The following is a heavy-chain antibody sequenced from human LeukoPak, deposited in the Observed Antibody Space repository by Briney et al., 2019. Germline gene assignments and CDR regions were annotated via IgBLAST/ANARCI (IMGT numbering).Heavy chain of an antibody. CDR2: IYYSGST. CDR1: GGSISSYY. D-gene: IGHD3-22*01. J-gene: IGHJ4*02. V-gene: IGHV4-59*12. CDR3: ARGFSSGYYGY. Sequence: PSETLSLTCTVSGGSISSYYWSWIRQPPGKGLEWIGYIYYSGSTYYNPSLKSRVTISVDTSKNQFSLKLSSVTAADTAVYYCARGFSSGYYGYWGQGTLVTVSS.